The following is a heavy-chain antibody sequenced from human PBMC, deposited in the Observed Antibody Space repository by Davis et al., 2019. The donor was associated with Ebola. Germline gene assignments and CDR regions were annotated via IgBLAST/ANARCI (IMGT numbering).Heavy chain of an antibody. V-gene: IGHV1-2*06. CDR1: GYTFTGYY. CDR3: ARGNYGDLGGGDFDY. Sequence: ASVKVSCKASGYTFTGYYMHWVRQAPEQGLEWKGRIKPNSGGTNYAQKFQGRVTMTRDTSISTAYMEMSRLTSEDTAVYYCARGNYGDLGGGDFDYWGQGTLVTVSS. D-gene: IGHD4-17*01. CDR2: IKPNSGGT. J-gene: IGHJ4*02.